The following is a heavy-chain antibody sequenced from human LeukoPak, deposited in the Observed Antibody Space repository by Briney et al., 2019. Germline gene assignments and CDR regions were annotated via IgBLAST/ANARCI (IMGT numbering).Heavy chain of an antibody. V-gene: IGHV4-59*01. CDR3: ARVRWWRWLQLRSPSAPGIFDY. J-gene: IGHJ4*02. D-gene: IGHD5-24*01. CDR1: GGSISSYY. Sequence: SETLSLTCTVSGGSISSYYWSWIRQPPGKGLEWIGYIYYSGSTNYNPSLKSRVTISVDTSKNQFSLKLSSVTAADTAVYYCARVRWWRWLQLRSPSAPGIFDYWGQGTLVTVSS. CDR2: IYYSGST.